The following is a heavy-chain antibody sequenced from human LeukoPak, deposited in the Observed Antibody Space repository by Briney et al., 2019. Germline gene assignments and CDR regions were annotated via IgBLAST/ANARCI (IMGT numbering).Heavy chain of an antibody. V-gene: IGHV4-34*01. J-gene: IGHJ4*02. D-gene: IGHD5-18*01. CDR1: GGSFSGYY. Sequence: SETLSLTCAVYGGSFSGYYWSWIRQPPGKGLEWIGEINHSGSTNYNPSLKGRVTISVDTSKNQFSLKLSSVTAADTAVYYCARVSYSYGRDYWGQGTLVTVSS. CDR2: INHSGST. CDR3: ARVSYSYGRDY.